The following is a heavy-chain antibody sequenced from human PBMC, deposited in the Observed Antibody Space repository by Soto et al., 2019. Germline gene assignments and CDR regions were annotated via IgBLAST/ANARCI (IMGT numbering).Heavy chain of an antibody. J-gene: IGHJ4*02. V-gene: IGHV1-2*04. CDR3: AREVYLVMATVYYFDY. Sequence: QVQLVQSGAEVKKPGASVKVSCKASGYTFTGYYMHWVRQAPGQGLEWMGWINPNSGGTNYAQKFQGWVTMTRDTSISTAYMELSRLRSDDTAVYYCAREVYLVMATVYYFDYWGQGTLVTVSS. CDR1: GYTFTGYY. D-gene: IGHD2-21*01. CDR2: INPNSGGT.